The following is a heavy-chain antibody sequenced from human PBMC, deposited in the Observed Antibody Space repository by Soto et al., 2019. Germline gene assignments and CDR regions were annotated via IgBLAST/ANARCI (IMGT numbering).Heavy chain of an antibody. J-gene: IGHJ4*02. V-gene: IGHV4-34*01. Sequence: SETLSPPFPFFGGAFSGYYWGWIPPPPGEGLEGVGEINHSGSTNYNPSLKCRVTISVDTSKNQFSLKLSSVTAADTAVYYCARDGSSSFDYWGQGTLVTVSS. D-gene: IGHD6-6*01. CDR1: GGAFSGYY. CDR3: ARDGSSSFDY. CDR2: INHSGST.